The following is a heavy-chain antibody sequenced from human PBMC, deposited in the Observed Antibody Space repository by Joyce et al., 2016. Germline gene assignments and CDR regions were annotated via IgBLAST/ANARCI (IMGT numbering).Heavy chain of an antibody. V-gene: IGHV1-2*06. CDR3: ARGAYSDYPYCDF. J-gene: IGHJ4*02. CDR2: SNPKTGLT. Sequence: QVQLVQSGAEGKKPGASLTVSCRASVYPFTGYYIHWMRQAPGQRPDWMGRSNPKTGLTKYAQNFEGRVTRTGDTSINTVFMELRSLKFDDTAVYYCARGAYSDYPYCDFWGQGTLVTVSS. D-gene: IGHD2-21*01. CDR1: VYPFTGYY.